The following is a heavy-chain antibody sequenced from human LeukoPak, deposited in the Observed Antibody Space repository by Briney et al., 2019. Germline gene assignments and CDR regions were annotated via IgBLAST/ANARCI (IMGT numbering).Heavy chain of an antibody. CDR3: VTTSSDPQDSSGYLGY. CDR2: ISGSGGST. CDR1: GFTFSSYA. V-gene: IGHV3-23*01. J-gene: IGHJ4*02. Sequence: QPGGSLRLSCAASGFTFSSYAMSWVRQAPGKGLEWVSAISGSGGSTYYADSVKGRFTISRDNSKNTLYLQMNSLRAEDTAVYYCVTTSSDPQDSSGYLGYWGQGTLVTVSS. D-gene: IGHD3-22*01.